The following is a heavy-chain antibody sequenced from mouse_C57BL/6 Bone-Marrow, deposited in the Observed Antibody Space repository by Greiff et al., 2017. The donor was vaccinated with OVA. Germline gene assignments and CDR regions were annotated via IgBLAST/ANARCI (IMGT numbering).Heavy chain of an antibody. V-gene: IGHV14-4*01. Sequence: VQLQQSGAELVRPGASVKLSCTASGFNIKDDYMHWVKQRPEQGLEWIGWIDPENGDTEYASKFQGKATITADTSSNTAYLPLSSLTSEDTAVYYCTTRFYYDYGNWYFDVWGTGTTVTVSS. J-gene: IGHJ1*03. CDR3: TTRFYYDYGNWYFDV. CDR1: GFNIKDDY. D-gene: IGHD2-4*01. CDR2: IDPENGDT.